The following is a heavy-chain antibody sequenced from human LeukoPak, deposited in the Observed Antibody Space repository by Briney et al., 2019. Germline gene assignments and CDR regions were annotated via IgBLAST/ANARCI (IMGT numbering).Heavy chain of an antibody. CDR2: IRYDGSNK. CDR1: GFTFSSSG. J-gene: IGHJ4*02. V-gene: IGHV3-30*02. D-gene: IGHD3-3*01. Sequence: GRSLRLXCAASGFTFSSSGMHWVRQAPGKALEWVAFIRYDGSNKYYADSVKGRFTISRDNSKNTLYLQTNSLRAEDTAVYYCAKCGVTIFGVIKSPFDYWGQGTLVTVSS. CDR3: AKCGVTIFGVIKSPFDY.